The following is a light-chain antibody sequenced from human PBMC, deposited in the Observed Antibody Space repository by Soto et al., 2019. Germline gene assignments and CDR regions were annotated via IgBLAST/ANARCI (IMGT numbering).Light chain of an antibody. CDR3: SAWDNSLNGYV. J-gene: IGLJ1*01. CDR2: TAG. CDR1: SSNIGSNT. V-gene: IGLV1-44*01. Sequence: QSVLTQPLSASASPGQRVTISCSGGSSNIGSNTVAWYQHLPGTAPPRLIFTAGQRPAGVPGRFSGSKSGTSASLAISGLQSEDEGDSYCSAWDNSLNGYVFGPGTKLTVL.